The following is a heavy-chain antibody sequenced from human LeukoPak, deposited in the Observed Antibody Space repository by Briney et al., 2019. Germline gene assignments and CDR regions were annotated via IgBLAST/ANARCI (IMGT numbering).Heavy chain of an antibody. Sequence: SETLSLTCAVSGGSISSYYWSWIRQPAGKGLEWIGRIYTSGSTNYNPSLKSRVTMSVDTSKNQFSLKLSSVTAADTAVYYCARPVRRYGSGRSYYYYYMDVWGKGTTVTISS. V-gene: IGHV4-4*07. CDR3: ARPVRRYGSGRSYYYYYMDV. CDR1: GGSISSYY. D-gene: IGHD3-10*01. J-gene: IGHJ6*03. CDR2: IYTSGST.